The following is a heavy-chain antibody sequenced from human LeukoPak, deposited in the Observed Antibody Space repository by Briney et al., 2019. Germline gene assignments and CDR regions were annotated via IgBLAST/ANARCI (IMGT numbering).Heavy chain of an antibody. J-gene: IGHJ3*02. Sequence: GGSLRLSCAASGFTFTSYWMTWFRQAPGKGPEWVASIKLDGSEKYYVGSVKGRFTISRDNANNSLYLQMNSLRAEDTAVYFCARYGGSFHAFGIWGQGTMVTVSS. CDR1: GFTFTSYW. CDR3: ARYGGSFHAFGI. D-gene: IGHD1-26*01. V-gene: IGHV3-7*05. CDR2: IKLDGSEK.